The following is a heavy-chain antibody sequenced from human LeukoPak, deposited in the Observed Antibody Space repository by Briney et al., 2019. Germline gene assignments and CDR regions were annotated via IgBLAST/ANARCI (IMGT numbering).Heavy chain of an antibody. Sequence: GGSLRLSCAASGFTFSGSAMSWVRQAPGKGLEWVSLISGGNTYYADSVKGRFTISRDNSKDTLYLQMNSLRAEDTAIYYCAREIQLSTWGLGTMVTVSS. CDR2: ISGGNT. CDR3: AREIQLST. D-gene: IGHD5-24*01. J-gene: IGHJ3*01. CDR1: GFTFSGSA. V-gene: IGHV3-23*01.